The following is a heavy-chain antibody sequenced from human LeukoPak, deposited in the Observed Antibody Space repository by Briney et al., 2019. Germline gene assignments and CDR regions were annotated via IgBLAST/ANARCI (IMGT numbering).Heavy chain of an antibody. J-gene: IGHJ6*03. Sequence: SVKVPCKSSGGTFSSYAISWVRQAPGPGLEWMGGIILIFGTANYAQKFQGRVTTTADESTSTAYMELSSLRSEDTAVYYCASQSHHCSSTSCYMDVWGKGTTVTVSS. CDR3: ASQSHHCSSTSCYMDV. CDR2: IILIFGTA. CDR1: GGTFSSYA. D-gene: IGHD2-2*01. V-gene: IGHV1-69*01.